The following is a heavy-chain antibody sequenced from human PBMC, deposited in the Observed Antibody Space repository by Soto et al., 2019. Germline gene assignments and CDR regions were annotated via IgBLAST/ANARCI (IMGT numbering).Heavy chain of an antibody. CDR3: AKDEVGSYFPAGYFDY. Sequence: GGSLRLSCAASGFTFSSYGMHWVRQAPGKGLEWVAVISYDGSNKYYADSVKGRFTISRDNSKNTLYLQMNSLRAEDTAVYYCAKDEVGSYFPAGYFDYWGQGTLVTVSS. V-gene: IGHV3-30*18. CDR2: ISYDGSNK. CDR1: GFTFSSYG. J-gene: IGHJ4*02. D-gene: IGHD1-26*01.